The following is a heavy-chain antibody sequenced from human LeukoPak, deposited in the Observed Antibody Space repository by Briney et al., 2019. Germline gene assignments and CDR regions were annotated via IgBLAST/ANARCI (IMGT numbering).Heavy chain of an antibody. CDR2: INPNSGGT. V-gene: IGHV1-2*02. CDR3: ARDWDYYDSSGYYYVTAGGY. D-gene: IGHD3-22*01. Sequence: ASVKVSCMASGYTFTGYYTHWVRQAPGQGLEWMGWINPNSGGTNYAQKLQGRVTITTDTSTSTAYMELRSLRSEDTAVYYCARDWDYYDSSGYYYVTAGGYWGQGTLVTVSS. CDR1: GYTFTGYY. J-gene: IGHJ4*02.